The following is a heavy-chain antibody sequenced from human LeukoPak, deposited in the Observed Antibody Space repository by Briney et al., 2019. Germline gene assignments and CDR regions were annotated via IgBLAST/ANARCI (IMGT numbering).Heavy chain of an antibody. J-gene: IGHJ6*03. V-gene: IGHV4-30-2*01. CDR1: DGSITSDGYF. Sequence: SETLSLTCTVSDGSITSDGYFCSWIRQPPGKGLEWIGYISHSGRTLSNPSLKSRVSMSVDRSQNQFSLKLSSVTAADTAVYYCARGRAIFGVVIIISYYMDVWGKGTMVTVSS. CDR2: ISHSGRT. D-gene: IGHD3-3*01. CDR3: ARGRAIFGVVIIISYYMDV.